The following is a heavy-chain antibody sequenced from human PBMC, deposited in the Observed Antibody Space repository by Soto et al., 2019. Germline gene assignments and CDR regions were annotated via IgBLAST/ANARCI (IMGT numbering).Heavy chain of an antibody. CDR2: FDPEDGET. D-gene: IGHD3-3*01. J-gene: IGHJ4*02. Sequence: GASVKVSCKVSGYTLTELSMHWVRQAPGKGLEWMGGFDPEDGETIYAQKFQGRVTMTEDTSTDTAYMELSSLRSEDTAVYYCATDQERSGYYKLWGQGTLVTVSS. CDR3: ATDQERSGYYKL. CDR1: GYTLTELS. V-gene: IGHV1-24*01.